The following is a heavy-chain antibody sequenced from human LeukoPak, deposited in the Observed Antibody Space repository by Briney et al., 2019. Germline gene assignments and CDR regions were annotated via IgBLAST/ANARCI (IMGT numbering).Heavy chain of an antibody. D-gene: IGHD2-2*01. V-gene: IGHV3-21*01. Sequence: GGSLRLSCAASGFTFSSYSMNWVRQAPGKGLEWVSSISSSSSYTYYADSVKGRFTISRDNAKNSLYLQMNSLRAEDTAVYYCARGDSTAAIDYWGQGTLVTVSS. CDR2: ISSSSSYT. J-gene: IGHJ4*02. CDR1: GFTFSSYS. CDR3: ARGDSTAAIDY.